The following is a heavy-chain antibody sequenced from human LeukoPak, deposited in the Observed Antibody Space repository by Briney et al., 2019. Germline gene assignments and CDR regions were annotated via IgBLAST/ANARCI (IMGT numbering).Heavy chain of an antibody. CDR1: GYTFISYG. V-gene: IGHV1-18*01. Sequence: GASVKVSCKASGYTFISYGISWVRQAPGQGLEWMGWISAYNGNTNYAQKLQGRVTMTTDTSTSTAYMELRSLRSDDTAVYYCAREVPNYYYYYGMDVWGQGTTVTVSS. D-gene: IGHD2-2*01. CDR3: AREVPNYYYYYGMDV. J-gene: IGHJ6*02. CDR2: ISAYNGNT.